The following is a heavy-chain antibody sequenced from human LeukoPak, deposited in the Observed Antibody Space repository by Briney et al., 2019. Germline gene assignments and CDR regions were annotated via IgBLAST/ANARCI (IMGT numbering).Heavy chain of an antibody. CDR2: INPNSGGT. J-gene: IGHJ6*02. D-gene: IGHD3-3*01. CDR1: GYTFTGYY. Sequence: ASVKVSCKASGYTFTGYYMHWVRQAPGQGLEWMGWINPNSGGTNYAQKFQGRVTMTRDTSISTAYMELSRLRSDDTAVYYCARAALRFLEWLWVAEYYHYGMDVWGQGTTVTVSS. V-gene: IGHV1-2*02. CDR3: ARAALRFLEWLWVAEYYHYGMDV.